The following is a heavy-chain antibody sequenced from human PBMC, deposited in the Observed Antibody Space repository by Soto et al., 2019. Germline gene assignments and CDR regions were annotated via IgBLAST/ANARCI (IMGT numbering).Heavy chain of an antibody. V-gene: IGHV3-74*01. Sequence: EVQLVESGGGLVQPGGSLRLSCAASGFTFSSHWSHWVRQAPGKGLVWVSRINSGGSTTDYADSVKGRFTISRDNAKNTLYLQMNGLRGEDTAVYHCVRGASGYYYVDSWGQGTLVTVSS. CDR2: INSGGSTT. J-gene: IGHJ4*02. CDR3: VRGASGYYYVDS. D-gene: IGHD3-22*01. CDR1: GFTFSSHW.